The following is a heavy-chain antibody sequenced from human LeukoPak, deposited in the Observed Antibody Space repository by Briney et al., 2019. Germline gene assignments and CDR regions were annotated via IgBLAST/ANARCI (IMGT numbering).Heavy chain of an antibody. J-gene: IGHJ4*02. CDR1: GGSFSDYY. V-gene: IGHV4-34*01. CDR3: ARGGDYGDYVFHY. D-gene: IGHD4-17*01. CDR2: IYHSGST. Sequence: SETLSLTCAVYGGSFSDYYWTWIRQPPGKGLEWIGEIYHSGSTNYNPSLKSRVTISVDTSKNQFSLKLYSVTAADTAVHYCARGGDYGDYVFHYWGQGTLVTVSS.